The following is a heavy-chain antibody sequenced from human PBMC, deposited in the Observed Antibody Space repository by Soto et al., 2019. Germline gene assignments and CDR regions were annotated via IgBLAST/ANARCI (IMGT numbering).Heavy chain of an antibody. CDR3: ATSYGSGYRAFDY. Sequence: QVQLVQSGAELKKPGSSVKVSCKASGDTFSFYTINWVRQAPGLGLEWMGRVNPILSMSNYAQKFQGRVTMTADKSTSTGYMELRSLSSEDTAFYYCATSYGSGYRAFDYWGQGALVTVSS. D-gene: IGHD3-10*01. CDR1: GDTFSFYT. J-gene: IGHJ4*02. CDR2: VNPILSMS. V-gene: IGHV1-69*02.